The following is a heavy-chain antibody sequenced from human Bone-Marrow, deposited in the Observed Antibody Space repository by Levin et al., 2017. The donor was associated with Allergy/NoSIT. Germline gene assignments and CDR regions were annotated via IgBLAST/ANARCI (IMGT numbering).Heavy chain of an antibody. Sequence: GESLKISCAASGFTFDNYAMAWVRQAPGKGLEWVSSIRGAGDKTNYADSVKGRFTISRDNSKNTVYLQMNSLRAEDTAVYFCAKGNSGWTGYRFFDSWGRGTLVTASS. CDR3: AKGNSGWTGYRFFDS. D-gene: IGHD6-19*01. J-gene: IGHJ4*02. V-gene: IGHV3-23*01. CDR1: GFTFDNYA. CDR2: IRGAGDKT.